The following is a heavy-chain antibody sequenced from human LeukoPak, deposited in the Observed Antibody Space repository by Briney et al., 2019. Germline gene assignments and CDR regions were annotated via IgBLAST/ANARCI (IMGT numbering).Heavy chain of an antibody. Sequence: GGSLRLSCAASGFTFSNAWMGWVRQAPGKGLEWVGRIKSKTVAGTTYYAAPVKGRFTISRDDSKNTLYLQMNSLKAEDTAVYYCTTDDDFWSGPSPHNAFDIWGQGTMVTVSS. CDR1: GFTFSNAW. D-gene: IGHD3-3*01. V-gene: IGHV3-15*01. J-gene: IGHJ3*02. CDR3: TTDDDFWSGPSPHNAFDI. CDR2: IKSKTVAGTT.